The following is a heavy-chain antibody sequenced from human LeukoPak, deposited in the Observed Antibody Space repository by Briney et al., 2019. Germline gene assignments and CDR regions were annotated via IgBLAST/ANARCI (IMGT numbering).Heavy chain of an antibody. CDR2: ISSSDSTI. Sequence: GGSLRLSCAASGFTFSSYEMNWVRQAPGKGLEWVSYISSSDSTIYYADSVKGRFTISRDNAKNSLYLQMNSLRAGDTAVYYCARGSFYNDGNTYYALWLWGQGTLVTVSS. D-gene: IGHD3-22*01. CDR1: GFTFSSYE. V-gene: IGHV3-48*03. CDR3: ARGSFYNDGNTYYALWL. J-gene: IGHJ4*02.